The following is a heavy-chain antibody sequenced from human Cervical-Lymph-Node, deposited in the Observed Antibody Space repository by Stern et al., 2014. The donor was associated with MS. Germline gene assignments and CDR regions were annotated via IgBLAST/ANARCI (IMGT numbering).Heavy chain of an antibody. CDR1: GYTFTNYY. CDR2: INPNGSVT. D-gene: IGHD3-10*01. J-gene: IGHJ4*02. Sequence: VQLVESGPEVKKPGASVMVSCKTSGYTFTNYYIHWVRQAPGQGLEWMGIINPNGSVTASAQKFPGRLTMTRDTSPTTVSIRLFTPTTEDTAIYYCTRALWGVGREWGQGTLVFVSS. V-gene: IGHV1-46*01. CDR3: TRALWGVGRE.